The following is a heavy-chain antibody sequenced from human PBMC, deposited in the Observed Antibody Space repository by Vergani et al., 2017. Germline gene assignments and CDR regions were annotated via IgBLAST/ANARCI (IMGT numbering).Heavy chain of an antibody. V-gene: IGHV1-2*02. CDR2: IHPNIGDT. Sequence: QVQLVQSGAEVKKPGASVKVSCKASGNTFTGYYMHWVRQAPGQGLEWMGWIHPNIGDTNYAQKFQGRVTVTRDTSISTAYMDLSRLRSDDTAVYYCASLSASSSNSVGFWGQGTVVTVSS. D-gene: IGHD6-13*01. J-gene: IGHJ4*02. CDR1: GNTFTGYY. CDR3: ASLSASSSNSVGF.